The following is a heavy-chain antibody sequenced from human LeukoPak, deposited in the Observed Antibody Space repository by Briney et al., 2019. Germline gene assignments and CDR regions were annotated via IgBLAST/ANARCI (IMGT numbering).Heavy chain of an antibody. V-gene: IGHV3-49*04. Sequence: PGGSLRLSCTASGFTFGDYAMSWVRQAPGKGLEWVGFIRSKGYGGTTEYAASVKGRFTISRDDSKSIAYLQMNSLKTEDTAVYYCTRRYNYDSSGYYYVRDAFDIWGQGTMVTVSS. CDR3: TRRYNYDSSGYYYVRDAFDI. CDR1: GFTFGDYA. D-gene: IGHD3-22*01. CDR2: IRSKGYGGTT. J-gene: IGHJ3*02.